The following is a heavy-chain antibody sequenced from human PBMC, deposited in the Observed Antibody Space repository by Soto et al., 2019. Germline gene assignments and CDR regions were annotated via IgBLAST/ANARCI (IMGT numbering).Heavy chain of an antibody. CDR1: GYSVFNYG. J-gene: IGHJ4*02. CDR3: ARDSTDYGGIDRDY. D-gene: IGHD4-17*01. CDR2: ISGSNGDT. Sequence: QIHLVQSGAEVKKPGASVKVSCRTSGYSVFNYGLTWVRQAPGQGLEWMGWISGSNGDTNYALKFQGRVRMTTDPSTSTAYLNLWSLTSDDTGVYYCARDSTDYGGIDRDYWGQGTLVTVS. V-gene: IGHV1-18*01.